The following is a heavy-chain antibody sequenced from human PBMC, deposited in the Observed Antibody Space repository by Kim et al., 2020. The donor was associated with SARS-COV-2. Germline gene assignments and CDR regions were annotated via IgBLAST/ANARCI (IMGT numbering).Heavy chain of an antibody. CDR3: AKDRSGPTPYDFDY. V-gene: IGHV3-23*01. D-gene: IGHD3-16*02. Sequence: AEYVKGRFTDSRDNSKNTLNLQMNSLRAEDTAVYDCAKDRSGPTPYDFDYWGQGTLVTVSS. J-gene: IGHJ4*02.